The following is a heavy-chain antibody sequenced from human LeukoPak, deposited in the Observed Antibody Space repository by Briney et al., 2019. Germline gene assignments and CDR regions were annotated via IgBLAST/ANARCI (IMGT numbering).Heavy chain of an antibody. Sequence: GASVKVSCKASGYTVTGYHIHWGRQAPGQGLEWMGWINPNNGDTKYAQKFKGRVTMTVDTSISTAYMEMSSLRSDDTAVYYCAGVRGYCSDGRCLFWGQGTLVTVSS. CDR3: AGVRGYCSDGRCLF. CDR2: INPNNGDT. D-gene: IGHD2-15*01. V-gene: IGHV1-2*02. CDR1: GYTVTGYH. J-gene: IGHJ4*02.